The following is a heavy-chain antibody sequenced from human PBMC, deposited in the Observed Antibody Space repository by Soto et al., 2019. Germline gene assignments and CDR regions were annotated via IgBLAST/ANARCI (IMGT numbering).Heavy chain of an antibody. CDR1: GFTFSSYW. Sequence: GGSLRLSCAASGFTFSSYWMSWVRQAPGKGLEWVANIKQDGSEKYYVDSVKGRFTISRDNAKNSLYLQMNSLRAEDTAVYYCARELGDYIWGSYPSVRWFDPWGQGTLVTVSS. CDR3: ARELGDYIWGSYPSVRWFDP. J-gene: IGHJ5*02. CDR2: IKQDGSEK. D-gene: IGHD3-16*02. V-gene: IGHV3-7*01.